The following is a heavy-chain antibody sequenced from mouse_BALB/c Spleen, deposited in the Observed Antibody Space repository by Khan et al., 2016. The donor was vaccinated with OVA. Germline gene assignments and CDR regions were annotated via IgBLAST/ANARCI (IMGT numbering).Heavy chain of an antibody. CDR2: IWGDGST. CDR3: AREIYYDYAYYYAMDY. Sequence: VELVESGPGLVAPSQSLSITCTVSGFSLTGYGVNWVRQPPGKGLEWLGMIWGDGSTDYNSALKSRLSISQDNSKSQVFLKMNSLHTDDTARYYCAREIYYDYAYYYAMDYWGQGTSVTVSS. J-gene: IGHJ4*01. CDR1: GFSLTGYG. D-gene: IGHD2-4*01. V-gene: IGHV2-6-7*01.